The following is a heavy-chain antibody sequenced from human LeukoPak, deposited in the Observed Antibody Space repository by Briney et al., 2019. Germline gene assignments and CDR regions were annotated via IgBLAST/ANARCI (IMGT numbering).Heavy chain of an antibody. J-gene: IGHJ4*02. D-gene: IGHD1-7*01. CDR2: ISGSADST. CDR1: GFTFSNYD. CDR3: AKDRARGGTTDFDY. Sequence: PGGSLRLSCAASGFTFSNYDMSWVRQAPGKGLEWVSAISGSADSTYYADSVKGQFAISRDNSKNTLYLQMNSLRAEDTAVYFCAKDRARGGTTDFDYWGQGTLVTVSS. V-gene: IGHV3-23*01.